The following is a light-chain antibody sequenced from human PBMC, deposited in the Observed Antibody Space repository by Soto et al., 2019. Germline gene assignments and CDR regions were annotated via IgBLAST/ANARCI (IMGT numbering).Light chain of an antibody. CDR3: AAWDDSPNGLV. CDR1: SSNIGNNG. Sequence: QSVLTQTPSVSAAPRQRVTISCSGSSSNIGNNGVSWYQQLPGKAPKLLIYYDDLLPSGVSDRFSGSKSGTSASLAIGGLQSEDEADYYCAAWDDSPNGLVFGGGTKLTVL. CDR2: YDD. V-gene: IGLV1-36*01. J-gene: IGLJ3*02.